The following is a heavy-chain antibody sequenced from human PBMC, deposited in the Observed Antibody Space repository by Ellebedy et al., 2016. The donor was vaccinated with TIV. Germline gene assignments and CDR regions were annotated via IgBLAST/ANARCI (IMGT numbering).Heavy chain of an antibody. CDR2: IYHSGST. J-gene: IGHJ5*02. D-gene: IGHD2-15*01. Sequence: SETLSLTXAVSGGSISSSNWWSWVRQPPGKGLEWIGEIYHSGSTNYNPSLKSRVTISVDKSKNQFSLKLSSVTAADTAVYHCASSYMVGWFDPWGQGTLVTVSS. CDR1: GGSISSSNW. V-gene: IGHV4-4*02. CDR3: ASSYMVGWFDP.